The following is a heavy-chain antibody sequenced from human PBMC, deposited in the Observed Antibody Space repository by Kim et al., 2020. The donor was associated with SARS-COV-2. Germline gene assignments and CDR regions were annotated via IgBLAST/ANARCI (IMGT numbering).Heavy chain of an antibody. CDR2: ISGSGGST. J-gene: IGHJ4*02. D-gene: IGHD2-2*01. CDR1: GFTFSSYA. CDR3: AKHPTRVVVPAATRGYYFDY. Sequence: GGSLRLSCAASGFTFSSYAMSWVRQAPGKGLEWVSAISGSGGSTYYADSVKGRFTISRDNSKNTLYLQMNSLRAEDTAVYYCAKHPTRVVVPAATRGYYFDYWGQGTLVTVSS. V-gene: IGHV3-23*01.